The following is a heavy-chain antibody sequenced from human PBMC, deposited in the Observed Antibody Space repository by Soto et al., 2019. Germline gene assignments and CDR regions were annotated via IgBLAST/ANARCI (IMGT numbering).Heavy chain of an antibody. CDR3: ARGGRWGLLWGGNY. V-gene: IGHV3-11*06. CDR2: ISSSSSYT. D-gene: IGHD1-26*01. CDR1: GFTFSDYY. Sequence: QVQLVESGGGLVKPGGSLRLSCAASGFTFSDYYMSWIRQAPGKGLEWVSYISSSSSYTNYADSVKGRFTISRDNAKNDLYLQRNSRRAGDTAVYYCARGGRWGLLWGGNYWGQGTLVTVSS. J-gene: IGHJ4*02.